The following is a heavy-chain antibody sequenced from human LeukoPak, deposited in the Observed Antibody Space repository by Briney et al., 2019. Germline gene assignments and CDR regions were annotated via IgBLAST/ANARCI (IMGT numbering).Heavy chain of an antibody. CDR3: ARHLAYCSGGSCYFDY. CDR1: GYRFSNYR. J-gene: IGHJ4*02. CDR2: IYPGDSET. D-gene: IGHD2-15*01. Sequence: GESLKISCKTSGYRFSNYRIGWVRQMPGKGLEWMGIIYPGDSETTYSPSFQGQVTISADKSISTAYLQWGSLKASDTAMYYCARHLAYCSGGSCYFDYWGQGALVTVSS. V-gene: IGHV5-51*01.